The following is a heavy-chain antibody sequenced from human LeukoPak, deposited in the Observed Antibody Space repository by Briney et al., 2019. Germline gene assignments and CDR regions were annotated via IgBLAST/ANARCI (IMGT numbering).Heavy chain of an antibody. V-gene: IGHV4-4*02. CDR2: IYHSGST. D-gene: IGHD6-19*01. CDR3: AANGWYCLDH. Sequence: SETLSLTFAVSGASISNDNWWSWVRQTPGKGLEWIGEIYHSGSTSYNPSLKNRVTISVDKSNNRFSLRLTSVTAADTAMYYCAANGWYCLDHWGQGALVTVSS. CDR1: GASISNDNW. J-gene: IGHJ1*01.